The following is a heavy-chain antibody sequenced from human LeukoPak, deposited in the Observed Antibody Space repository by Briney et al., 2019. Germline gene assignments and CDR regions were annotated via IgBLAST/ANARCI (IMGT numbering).Heavy chain of an antibody. CDR1: GGSFSGYY. D-gene: IGHD5-18*01. V-gene: IGHV4-34*01. CDR2: INHSGST. Sequence: SETLSLTCAVYGGSFSGYYWSWIRQPPGKGLEWIGEINHSGSTNYNPSPKSRVTISVDTSKNQFSLKLSSVTAADTAVYYCARLVDTAMTFDYWGQGTLVTVSS. J-gene: IGHJ4*02. CDR3: ARLVDTAMTFDY.